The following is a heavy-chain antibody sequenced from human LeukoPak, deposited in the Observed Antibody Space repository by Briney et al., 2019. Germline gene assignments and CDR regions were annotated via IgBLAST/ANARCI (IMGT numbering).Heavy chain of an antibody. D-gene: IGHD1-26*01. CDR3: ARHSGSYGPFDP. CDR1: GGSISSYY. J-gene: IGHJ5*02. Sequence: SETLSLTCTVSGGSISSYYWSWIRQPPGKGLEWIGYIYYSGSTNYNPSLKSRVTISVDTSKNQFSLKLSSVTAADTAVYYCARHSGSYGPFDPWGQGTLVTVSS. V-gene: IGHV4-59*08. CDR2: IYYSGST.